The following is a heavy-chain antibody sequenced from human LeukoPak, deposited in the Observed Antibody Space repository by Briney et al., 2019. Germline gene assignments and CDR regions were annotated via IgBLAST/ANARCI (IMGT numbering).Heavy chain of an antibody. CDR2: IYHSGST. CDR1: GVSISNYY. Sequence: SETLSLTCTVSGVSISNYYWSWIRQPPGKGLEWIGYIYHSGSTYYNPSLKSRVTISVDRSKNQFSLKLSSVTAADTAVYYCARDASGYYDSSGYPSGAFDIWGQGTMVTVSS. V-gene: IGHV4-59*12. D-gene: IGHD3-22*01. CDR3: ARDASGYYDSSGYPSGAFDI. J-gene: IGHJ3*02.